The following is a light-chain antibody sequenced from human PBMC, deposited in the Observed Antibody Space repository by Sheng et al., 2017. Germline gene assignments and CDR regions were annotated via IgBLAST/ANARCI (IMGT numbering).Light chain of an antibody. V-gene: IGKV1-NL1*01. Sequence: DIQMTQSPSSLSASVGDRVTFTCRASEGISKSLAWYQQKPGKAPKLLIHTASRLESGVPSRFSGSGFGTDYTLTISSLQPEDSATYYCLQSYTAPPYTFAQGTKLEIK. CDR3: LQSYTAPPYT. CDR1: EGISKS. CDR2: TAS. J-gene: IGKJ2*01.